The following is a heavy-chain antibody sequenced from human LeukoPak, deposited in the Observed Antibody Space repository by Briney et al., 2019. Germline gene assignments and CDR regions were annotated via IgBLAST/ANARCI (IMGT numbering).Heavy chain of an antibody. D-gene: IGHD2-2*02. V-gene: IGHV3-21*01. Sequence: PGGSLRLSCAASGFTFSSYSMNWVRQAPGKGLEWVSSISSSSSYIYYADSVKGRFTISRDNAKNSLYLQMNSLRAEDTAVYYCATFRLGLYDAFDIRGQGTMVTVSS. CDR3: ATFRLGLYDAFDI. CDR1: GFTFSSYS. CDR2: ISSSSSYI. J-gene: IGHJ3*02.